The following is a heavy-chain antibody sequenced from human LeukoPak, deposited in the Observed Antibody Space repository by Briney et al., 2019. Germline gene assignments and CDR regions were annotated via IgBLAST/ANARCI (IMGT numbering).Heavy chain of an antibody. D-gene: IGHD6-13*01. CDR1: GFTFSSYS. CDR3: AREGGYSSSWNYFDY. V-gene: IGHV3-21*01. Sequence: GGSLRLSCAAPGFTFSSYSMNWVRQAPGKGLEWVSSISSSSSYIYYADSVKGRFTISRDNAKNSLYLQMNSLRAEDTAVYYCAREGGYSSSWNYFDYRGQGTLVTVSS. J-gene: IGHJ4*02. CDR2: ISSSSSYI.